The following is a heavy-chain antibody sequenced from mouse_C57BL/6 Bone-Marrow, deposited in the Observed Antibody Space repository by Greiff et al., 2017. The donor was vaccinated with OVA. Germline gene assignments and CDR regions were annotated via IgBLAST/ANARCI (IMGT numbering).Heavy chain of an antibody. CDR1: GYTFTSYW. D-gene: IGHD2-3*01. CDR3: ARWVLRYDY. V-gene: IGHV1-59*01. Sequence: VQLQQPGAELVRPGTSVKLSCKASGYTFTSYWMHWVKQRPGQGLEWIGVIDPSDSYTNYNQKFKGKATLTVDTSSSTAYMQFSSLTSEDSAVYYCARWVLRYDYWGQGTTLTVSS. CDR2: IDPSDSYT. J-gene: IGHJ2*01.